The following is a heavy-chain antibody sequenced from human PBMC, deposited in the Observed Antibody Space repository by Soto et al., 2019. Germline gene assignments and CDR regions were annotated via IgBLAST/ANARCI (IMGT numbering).Heavy chain of an antibody. V-gene: IGHV4-4*02. Sequence: SETLSLTCAVSGGSISSSNWWSWVRQPPGKGLEWIGEIYHSGSTNYNPSLKSRVTISVDKSKNQFSLKLSSVTAADTAVYYCATLRLPYSSSSEDYWGQGTLVTVSS. CDR3: ATLRLPYSSSSEDY. CDR1: GGSISSSNW. J-gene: IGHJ4*02. D-gene: IGHD6-6*01. CDR2: IYHSGST.